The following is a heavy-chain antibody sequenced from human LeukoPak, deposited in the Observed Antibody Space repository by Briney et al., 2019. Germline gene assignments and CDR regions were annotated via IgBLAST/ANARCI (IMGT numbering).Heavy chain of an antibody. CDR2: ISSSSNYI. V-gene: IGHV3-21*01. CDR1: GFTFSSYS. Sequence: GGSLRLSCAASGFTFSSYSMHWVRQAPGKGLEWVSSISSSSNYIYYADSVKGRFTISRDNAKNSLYLQMNSLRVEDTAVYHCARVRAHAFDIWGQGTMVTVSS. CDR3: ARVRAHAFDI. J-gene: IGHJ3*02.